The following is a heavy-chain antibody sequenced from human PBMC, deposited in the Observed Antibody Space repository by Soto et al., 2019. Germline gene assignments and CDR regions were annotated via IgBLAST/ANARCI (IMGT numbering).Heavy chain of an antibody. Sequence: GASVKVSCKASGYTFTGYYMHWVRQAPGQGLEWMGWINPNSGGTNHAQKFQGWVTMTRDTSISTAYMELSRLRSDDTAVYYCAREGIAAAGTDNWCDPWGQGTLVTVSS. CDR2: INPNSGGT. D-gene: IGHD6-13*01. CDR3: AREGIAAAGTDNWCDP. CDR1: GYTFTGYY. J-gene: IGHJ5*02. V-gene: IGHV1-2*04.